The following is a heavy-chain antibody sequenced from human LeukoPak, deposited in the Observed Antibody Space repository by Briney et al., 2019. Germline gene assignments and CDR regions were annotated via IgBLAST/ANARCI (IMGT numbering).Heavy chain of an antibody. CDR2: IYHSGST. CDR1: GGSISSGGYY. V-gene: IGHV4-30-2*01. CDR3: AMSLWFGDQRGWFDP. Sequence: PSETLSLTCTVSGGSISSGGYYWSWIRQPPGKGLEWIGYIYHSGSTYYNPSLKSRVTISVDRSKNQFSLKLSSVTAADTAVYYCAMSLWFGDQRGWFDPWGQGTLVTVSS. D-gene: IGHD3-10*01. J-gene: IGHJ5*02.